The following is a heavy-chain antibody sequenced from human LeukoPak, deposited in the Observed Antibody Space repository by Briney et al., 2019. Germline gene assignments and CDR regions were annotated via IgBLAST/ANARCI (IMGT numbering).Heavy chain of an antibody. CDR3: AREGGFYRPLDY. D-gene: IGHD3-3*01. CDR2: VHLDGRT. CDR1: GGSISSTNW. J-gene: IGHJ4*02. Sequence: SETLSLTCGVSGGSISSTNWWTWVRQPPGKGLEWIGEVHLDGRTNYNPSLESRLTMSVDFSENHISLKLTSVTAADTAVYYCAREGGFYRPLDYWGQGTLVTVSS. V-gene: IGHV4-4*02.